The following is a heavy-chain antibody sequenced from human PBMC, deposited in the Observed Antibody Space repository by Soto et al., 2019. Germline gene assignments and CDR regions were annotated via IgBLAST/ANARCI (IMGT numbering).Heavy chain of an antibody. V-gene: IGHV3-30*18. CDR1: GFTFSSYG. CDR2: ISYDGSNK. Sequence: GGSLRLSCAASGFTFSSYGIHWVRQAPGKGLEWVAVISYDGSNKYYADSVKGRFTISRDNSKNTLYLQMNSLRAGDTAVYYCAKERGLYDFWSGMDVWGQGTTVTVSS. CDR3: AKERGLYDFWSGMDV. D-gene: IGHD3-3*01. J-gene: IGHJ6*02.